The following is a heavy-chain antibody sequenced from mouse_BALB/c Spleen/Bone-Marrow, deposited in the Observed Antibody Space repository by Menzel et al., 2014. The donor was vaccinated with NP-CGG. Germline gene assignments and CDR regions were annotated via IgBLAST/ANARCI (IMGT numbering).Heavy chain of an antibody. D-gene: IGHD1-1*01. Sequence: EVERKQSGPELGKRGASMKISCKASGYSFTGYTMNWVKQSHGKNLEWIGLINPYNGGTSYNQKFMGKATLTVDKSSSTAYMELLSLTSEDSAVYYCARWDYYGYAMDFWGQGTSATVSS. CDR1: GYSFTGYT. V-gene: IGHV1-18*01. CDR2: INPYNGGT. J-gene: IGHJ4*01. CDR3: ARWDYYGYAMDF.